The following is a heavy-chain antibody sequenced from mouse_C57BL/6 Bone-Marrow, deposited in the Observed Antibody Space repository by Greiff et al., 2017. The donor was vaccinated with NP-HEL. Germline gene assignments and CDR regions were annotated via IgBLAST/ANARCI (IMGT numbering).Heavy chain of an antibody. CDR3: ARDLPYGSSFAY. D-gene: IGHD1-1*01. CDR2: ISYDGSN. Sequence: ESGPGLVKPSQSLSLTCSVTGYSITSGYYWNWIRQFPGNKLEWMGYISYDGSNNYNPSLKNRISITRDTSKNQFFLKLNSVTTEDTATYYCARDLPYGSSFAYWGQGTLVTVSA. V-gene: IGHV3-6*01. CDR1: GYSITSGYY. J-gene: IGHJ3*01.